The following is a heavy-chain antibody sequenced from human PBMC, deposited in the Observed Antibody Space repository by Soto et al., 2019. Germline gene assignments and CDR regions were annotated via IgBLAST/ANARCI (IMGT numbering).Heavy chain of an antibody. CDR3: ARGGGADDAFDI. CDR1: GYTFTYRY. V-gene: IGHV1-45*02. CDR2: ITPFNGNT. D-gene: IGHD1-26*01. J-gene: IGHJ3*02. Sequence: QMQLVQSGAEVKKTGSSVKLSCKASGYTFTYRYLHWVRQAPGQALEWVGWITPFNGNTKCAQKYRDRVTITRNRSRNTAYMGRRSLRSEDTAMYYGARGGGADDAFDIWGQGTMVTVSS.